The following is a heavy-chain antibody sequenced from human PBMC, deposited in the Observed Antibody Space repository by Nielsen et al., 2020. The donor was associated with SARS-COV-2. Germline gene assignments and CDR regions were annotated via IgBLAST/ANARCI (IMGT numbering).Heavy chain of an antibody. D-gene: IGHD6-13*01. CDR2: ISAYNGNT. Sequence: ASVKVSCKASGYTFTSYAMHWVRQAPGQGLEWMGWISAYNGNTNYAQKLQGRVTMTTDTSTSTAYMELRSLRSDDTAVYYCARVRVGPAGDAFDIWGQGTMVTVSS. CDR3: ARVRVGPAGDAFDI. J-gene: IGHJ3*02. CDR1: GYTFTSYA. V-gene: IGHV1-18*01.